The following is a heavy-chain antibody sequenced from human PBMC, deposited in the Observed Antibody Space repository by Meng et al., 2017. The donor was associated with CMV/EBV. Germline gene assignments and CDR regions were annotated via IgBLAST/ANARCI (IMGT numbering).Heavy chain of an antibody. Sequence: LRLSCAASGFTFSDYYMTWIRQAPGKGLEWIGEINHSGSTNYNPSLKSRVTISVDTSKNQFSLKLSSVTAADTAVYYCARGRWLRYWGQGTLVTVSS. CDR1: GFTFSDYY. D-gene: IGHD3-22*01. CDR3: ARGRWLRY. J-gene: IGHJ4*02. V-gene: IGHV4-34*01. CDR2: INHSGST.